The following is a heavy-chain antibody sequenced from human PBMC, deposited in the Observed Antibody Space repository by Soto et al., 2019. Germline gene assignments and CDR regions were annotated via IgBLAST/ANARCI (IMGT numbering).Heavy chain of an antibody. CDR3: AREVIAVAGLSYYYYGMDV. CDR1: GGSISSYY. V-gene: IGHV4-59*01. CDR2: IYYSGST. D-gene: IGHD6-19*01. Sequence: QVQLQESGPGLVKPSETLSLTCTVYGGSISSYYWSWFRQPPGKGLEWLGYIYYSGSTNYNPSLKSRVTTSVDTSKNQFSLKLSSVTAADTAVYYCAREVIAVAGLSYYYYGMDVCGQGTTVTVSS. J-gene: IGHJ6*02.